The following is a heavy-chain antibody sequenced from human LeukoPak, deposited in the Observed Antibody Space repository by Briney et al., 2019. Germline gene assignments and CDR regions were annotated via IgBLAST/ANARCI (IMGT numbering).Heavy chain of an antibody. V-gene: IGHV4-39*01. CDR1: GGSISSSSYY. Sequence: SETLSLTCTVSGGSISSSSYYWGWIRQPPGKGLEWIGSIYYSGSTYYNPSLKSRVTISVDTSKNQFSLKLSSVTAADTAVYYCARRTYDILTPYYYYYYMDVWGKGTTVTISS. CDR3: ARRTYDILTPYYYYYYMDV. D-gene: IGHD3-9*01. CDR2: IYYSGST. J-gene: IGHJ6*03.